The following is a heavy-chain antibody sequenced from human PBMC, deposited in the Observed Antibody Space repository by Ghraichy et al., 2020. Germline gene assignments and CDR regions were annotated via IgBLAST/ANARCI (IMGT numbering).Heavy chain of an antibody. V-gene: IGHV3-48*02. J-gene: IGHJ4*02. CDR3: AREAVGYFDWLLSYYFDY. D-gene: IGHD3-9*01. Sequence: GGSLRLSCAASGFTFSSYSMNWVRQAPGKGLEWVSYISSSSSTIYYADSVKGRFTISRDNAKNSLYLQMNSLRDEDTAVYYCAREAVGYFDWLLSYYFDYWGQGTLVTVSS. CDR2: ISSSSSTI. CDR1: GFTFSSYS.